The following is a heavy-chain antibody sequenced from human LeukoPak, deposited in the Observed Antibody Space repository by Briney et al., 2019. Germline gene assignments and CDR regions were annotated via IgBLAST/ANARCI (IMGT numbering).Heavy chain of an antibody. CDR3: ATDPVGYCSANGSYSVDY. CDR2: FDPEDDET. Sequence: ASVKVSCKVSGYTLTELSMHWVRQAPGKGLEWMGGFDPEDDETVYAQKFQGRLTMTEDTSTDTAYMELSSLRSDDTAVYYCATDPVGYCSANGSYSVDYWGQGTLVTVSS. D-gene: IGHD2-15*01. V-gene: IGHV1-24*01. J-gene: IGHJ4*02. CDR1: GYTLTELS.